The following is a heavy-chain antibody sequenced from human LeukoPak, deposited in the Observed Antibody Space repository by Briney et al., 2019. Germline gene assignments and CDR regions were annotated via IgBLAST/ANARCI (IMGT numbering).Heavy chain of an antibody. V-gene: IGHV4-59*01. Sequence: SETLSLTCSVAACSIRNYYCTSVRQPPGKGLECIGYVYYSGGTNYNSSLKSRVTMSVDTPKNQFSLKLSSVTAADTGVYSCACRAVAVGTYYMDVWGKGTTVTVSS. J-gene: IGHJ6*03. CDR3: ACRAVAVGTYYMDV. D-gene: IGHD6-13*01. CDR2: VYYSGGT. CDR1: ACSIRNYY.